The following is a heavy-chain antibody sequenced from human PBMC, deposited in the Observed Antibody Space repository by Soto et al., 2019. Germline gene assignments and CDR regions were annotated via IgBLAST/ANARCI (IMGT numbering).Heavy chain of an antibody. Sequence: ASVKVSSKASGYTSTGYDMPWVRQAPGQGLEWMGWINPNSGGTNYAHKFQGWVTMTRDTSISTAYMELGRLRSDDTAVYYCARDPLPDGYNLYAFDIWGQGTMVTVSS. J-gene: IGHJ3*02. D-gene: IGHD5-12*01. CDR1: GYTSTGYD. CDR2: INPNSGGT. V-gene: IGHV1-2*04. CDR3: ARDPLPDGYNLYAFDI.